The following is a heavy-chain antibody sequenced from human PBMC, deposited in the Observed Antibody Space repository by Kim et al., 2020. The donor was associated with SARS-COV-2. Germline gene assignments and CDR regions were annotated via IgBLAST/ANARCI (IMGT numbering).Heavy chain of an antibody. D-gene: IGHD3-10*01. V-gene: IGHV3-11*04. Sequence: GGSLRLSCAASGFTFSDYYMSWIRQAPGKGLEWVSYISSSGSTIYYADSVKGRFTISRDNAKNSLYLQMNSLRAEDTAVYYCVRHPSGVLWFGELYYYYGMDVWGQGTTVTVSS. CDR1: GFTFSDYY. CDR3: VRHPSGVLWFGELYYYYGMDV. J-gene: IGHJ6*02. CDR2: ISSSGSTI.